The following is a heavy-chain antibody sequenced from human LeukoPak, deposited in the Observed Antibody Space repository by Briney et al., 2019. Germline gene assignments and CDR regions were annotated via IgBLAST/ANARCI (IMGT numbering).Heavy chain of an antibody. J-gene: IGHJ3*02. Sequence: GASVKVSCKASGGTFSSYAISWVRQAPGQGLEWMGWMNPNSGNTGYAQKFQGRVTITRNTSISTAYMELSSLRSEDTAVYYCARGKRDTIFGVVIIRYAFDIWGQGTMVTVSS. CDR3: ARGKRDTIFGVVIIRYAFDI. CDR1: GGTFSSYA. V-gene: IGHV1-8*03. D-gene: IGHD3-3*01. CDR2: MNPNSGNT.